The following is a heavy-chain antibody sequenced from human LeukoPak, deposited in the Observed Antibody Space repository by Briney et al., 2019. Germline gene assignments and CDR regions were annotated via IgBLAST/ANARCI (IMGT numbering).Heavy chain of an antibody. V-gene: IGHV4-59*01. CDR2: IYYSGST. CDR1: GGSISSYY. Sequence: SETLSLTCTVSGGSISSYYWSWIRQPPGKGLEWIGYIYYSGSTNYNPSRKSRVTISVDTSKNQFSLKLSSVTAADTAVYYCARFSYENVIDYWGQGTLVTVSS. D-gene: IGHD3-16*01. CDR3: ARFSYENVIDY. J-gene: IGHJ4*02.